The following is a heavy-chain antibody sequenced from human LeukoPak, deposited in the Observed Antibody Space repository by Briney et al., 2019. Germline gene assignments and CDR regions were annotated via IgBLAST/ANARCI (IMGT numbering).Heavy chain of an antibody. J-gene: IGHJ4*02. Sequence: GGSLRLSCAASGFTFSSYAMSWVRQAPGKGLEWASAISGSGGSTYYADSVKGRFTISRDNAKNSLYLQMNSLRAEDTAVYYCARVDYYDFWSGYFSTFDYWGQGTLVTVPS. V-gene: IGHV3-23*01. CDR1: GFTFSSYA. CDR3: ARVDYYDFWSGYFSTFDY. D-gene: IGHD3-3*01. CDR2: ISGSGGST.